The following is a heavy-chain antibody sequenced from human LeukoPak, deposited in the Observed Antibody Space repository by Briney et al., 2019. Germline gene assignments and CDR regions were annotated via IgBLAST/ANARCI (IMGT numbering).Heavy chain of an antibody. CDR1: GFTFSSHA. J-gene: IGHJ4*02. D-gene: IGHD4-17*01. CDR3: ATDYDPHAYFDY. CDR2: ISGSGGST. Sequence: GGSLRLSCAASGFTFSSHAMSWVRQAPGKGLEWVSAISGSGGSTYYADSVKGRFTVSRDNSKNTLYLQMNSLRAEDTAVYYCATDYDPHAYFDYWGQGTLATVSS. V-gene: IGHV3-23*01.